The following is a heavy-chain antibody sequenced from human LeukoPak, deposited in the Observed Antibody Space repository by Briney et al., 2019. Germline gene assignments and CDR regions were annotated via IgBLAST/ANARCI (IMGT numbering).Heavy chain of an antibody. D-gene: IGHD4-17*01. CDR3: ARDHDYGDYEYENWFDP. CDR1: GGSFSGYY. V-gene: IGHV4-34*01. CDR2: INHSGST. Sequence: SETLSLTCAVYGGSFSGYYWSWIRQPPGKGLEWIGEINHSGSTNYNPSLKSRVTISVDTSKNQFSLKLSSVTAADTAVYYCARDHDYGDYEYENWFDPWGQGTLVTVSS. J-gene: IGHJ5*02.